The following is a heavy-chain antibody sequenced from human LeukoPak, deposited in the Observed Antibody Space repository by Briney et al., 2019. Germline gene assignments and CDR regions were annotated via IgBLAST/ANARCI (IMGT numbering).Heavy chain of an antibody. CDR1: GFSFSTNI. V-gene: IGHV3-21*01. CDR3: ARIRGDLGAFDM. Sequence: PGGSLRLSCAASGFSFSTNIMNWVRQAPGKGLEWVSYISSSGSHIYYSDSLKGRFTISRDNAKNSLYLQMNSLSAEDTAVYYCARIRGDLGAFDMWGQRTIVTASS. J-gene: IGHJ3*02. D-gene: IGHD4-17*01. CDR2: ISSSGSHI.